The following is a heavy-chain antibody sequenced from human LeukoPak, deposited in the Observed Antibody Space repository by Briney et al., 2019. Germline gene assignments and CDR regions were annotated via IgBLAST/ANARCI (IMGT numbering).Heavy chain of an antibody. D-gene: IGHD5-18*01. CDR3: ARWRGYNYFYDY. Sequence: GGSVRVSCKASGYTFSNYYMHWVRQAPGKGLEWMGWIKHKSGGKNYAEKVKGRVTINIDNSKNTAYMELSRLTSDDTAFYYCARWRGYNYFYDYWGQGTLVTVSS. CDR2: IKHKSGGK. CDR1: GYTFSNYY. J-gene: IGHJ4*02. V-gene: IGHV1-2*02.